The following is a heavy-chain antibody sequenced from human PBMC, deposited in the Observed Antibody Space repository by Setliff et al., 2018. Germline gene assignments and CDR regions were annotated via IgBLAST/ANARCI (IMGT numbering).Heavy chain of an antibody. V-gene: IGHV4-61*02. CDR2: IYVGGSA. Sequence: PSETLSLTCTVSGGSISSGSYYWTWIRQPAGKGLEWIGRIYVGGSANYNPSLKSRVTISVDTSKNQFSLKLSSVTAADTAVYYCARANKKQDYYYYYYMDVWGKGTTVTVSS. CDR3: ARANKKQDYYYYYYMDV. CDR1: GGSISSGSYY. J-gene: IGHJ6*03.